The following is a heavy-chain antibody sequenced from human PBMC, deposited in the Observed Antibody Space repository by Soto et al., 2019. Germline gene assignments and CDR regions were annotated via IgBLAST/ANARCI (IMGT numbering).Heavy chain of an antibody. Sequence: QVQLVQSGAEVRKPGASVTVSCRSSGDSFNDYYIHWVRQAPGQGFEWMGWINPNGGVTKYAQKFQGWVSMTRDTSIRTVYMQLSRLRSEDTAVYYCARESGGATATLDYYYFYMDVWGTGPTVTVSS. CDR2: INPNGGVT. J-gene: IGHJ6*03. CDR1: GDSFNDYY. D-gene: IGHD5-12*01. V-gene: IGHV1-2*04. CDR3: ARESGGATATLDYYYFYMDV.